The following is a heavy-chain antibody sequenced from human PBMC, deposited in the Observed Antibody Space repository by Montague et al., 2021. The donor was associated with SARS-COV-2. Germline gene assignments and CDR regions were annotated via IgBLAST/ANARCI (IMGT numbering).Heavy chain of an antibody. Sequence: SETLSLTCSVYGGSFSGYYWSWIRQFPGKGLEWIGEVSHSGSTNYNPSLKSRVTISIDSSKNHFSLQLRSVTAADTAVYYCARGRVEITMIAVVFTGGIYYFDYWGRGTLVTVSS. CDR2: VSHSGST. D-gene: IGHD3-22*01. CDR3: ARGRVEITMIAVVFTGGIYYFDY. CDR1: GGSFSGYY. V-gene: IGHV4-34*01. J-gene: IGHJ4*02.